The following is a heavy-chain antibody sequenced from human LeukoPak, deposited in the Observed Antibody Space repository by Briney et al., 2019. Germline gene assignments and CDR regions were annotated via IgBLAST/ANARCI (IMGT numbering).Heavy chain of an antibody. V-gene: IGHV3-23*01. CDR2: ISGSGSGGST. Sequence: LGGTLRLSCAASGFTFSSYDMSWVRQAPGKGLEWVSAISGSGSGGSTYYADSVKGRFTISRDNSKNTLYLQMNSLRAEDTAVYYCARATTYDILTGYSDYWGQGTLVTVSS. J-gene: IGHJ4*02. CDR3: ARATTYDILTGYSDY. D-gene: IGHD3-9*01. CDR1: GFTFSSYD.